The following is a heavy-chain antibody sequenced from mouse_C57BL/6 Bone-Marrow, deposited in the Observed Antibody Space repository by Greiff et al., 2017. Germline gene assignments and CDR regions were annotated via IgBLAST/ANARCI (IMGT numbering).Heavy chain of an antibody. J-gene: IGHJ2*01. CDR1: GYTFTSYW. CDR2: IDPSDSYT. D-gene: IGHD2-3*01. V-gene: IGHV1-69*01. Sequence: QVHVKQPGAELVMPGASVKLSCKASGYTFTSYWMHWVKQRPGQGLEWIGEIDPSDSYTNYNQKFKGKSTLTVDKSSSTAYMQLSSLTSEDSAVYYCARGWLLPFDYWGQGTTLTVSS. CDR3: ARGWLLPFDY.